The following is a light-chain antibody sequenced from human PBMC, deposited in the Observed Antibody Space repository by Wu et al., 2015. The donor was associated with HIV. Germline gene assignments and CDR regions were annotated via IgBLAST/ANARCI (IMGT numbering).Light chain of an antibody. CDR2: SAS. Sequence: DIQMTQSPSFLSASIGDRVTISCRANQDIRSSLAWYQQRSGQVPRLLIYSASTLQHGVPARFSGGGSGTEFTLTINSLQPEDFASYYCQQVSEYPYTFGQGT. J-gene: IGKJ2*01. CDR3: QQVSEYPYT. CDR1: QDIRSS. V-gene: IGKV1-9*01.